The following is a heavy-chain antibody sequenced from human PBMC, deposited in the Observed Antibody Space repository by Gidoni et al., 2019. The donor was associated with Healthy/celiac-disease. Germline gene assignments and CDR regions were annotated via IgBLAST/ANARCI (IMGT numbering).Heavy chain of an antibody. Sequence: QVQLVQSGAEVKKPGSSVKVCCKASGGTFSSYAISWVRQAPGQGLEWMGGIIPIFGTANYAQKFQGRVTITADESTSTAYMELSSLRSEDTAVYYCARRIEYSSSVYYYGMDVWGQGTTVTVSS. CDR3: ARRIEYSSSVYYYGMDV. V-gene: IGHV1-69*01. J-gene: IGHJ6*02. D-gene: IGHD6-6*01. CDR2: IIPIFGTA. CDR1: GGTFSSYA.